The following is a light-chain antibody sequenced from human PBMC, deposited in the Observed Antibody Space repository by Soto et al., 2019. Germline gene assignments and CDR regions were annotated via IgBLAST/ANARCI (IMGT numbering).Light chain of an antibody. V-gene: IGKV3-15*01. CDR1: QSVSSN. CDR3: QQYNDWLS. J-gene: IGKJ4*01. Sequence: EIVMTQSPATLSVSPGERATLSCRASQSVSSNLAWYHQKPCQPPRLLIYDASTRATGLPARFSGSGSGTEFTLTISSLQSEDFGVYFCQQYNDWLSFGGGTKVEIK. CDR2: DAS.